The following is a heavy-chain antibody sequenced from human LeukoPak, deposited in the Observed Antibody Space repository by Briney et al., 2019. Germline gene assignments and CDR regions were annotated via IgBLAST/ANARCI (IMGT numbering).Heavy chain of an antibody. CDR2: NNRRGDIT. Sequence: GGSLRLSCAASGDTFGEYGMSWVRHIPRKGVEWVSGNNRRGDITGYADFVKGRFTISRDNAKNSLYLQMNSLRVEDTALYHCARKGLGGELGGFDSWGQGTLVTVSS. CDR3: ARKGLGGELGGFDS. J-gene: IGHJ4*02. D-gene: IGHD1-7*01. V-gene: IGHV3-20*01. CDR1: GDTFGEYG.